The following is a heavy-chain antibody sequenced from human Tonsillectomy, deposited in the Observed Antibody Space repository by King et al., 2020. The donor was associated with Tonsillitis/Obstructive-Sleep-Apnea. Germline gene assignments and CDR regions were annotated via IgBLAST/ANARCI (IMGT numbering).Heavy chain of an antibody. Sequence: VQLVESGGGLVQPGGSLRLSCAASRFTFSSYEMNWVRQAPGKGLEWGSYISSSGSTTYYADSVKGRFTVSRDNAKNSLYLQMNSLRAEDTALYYCARAENFWSAPFDYWGQGTLVTVSS. CDR1: RFTFSSYE. V-gene: IGHV3-48*03. J-gene: IGHJ4*02. CDR2: ISSSGSTT. D-gene: IGHD3-3*01. CDR3: ARAENFWSAPFDY.